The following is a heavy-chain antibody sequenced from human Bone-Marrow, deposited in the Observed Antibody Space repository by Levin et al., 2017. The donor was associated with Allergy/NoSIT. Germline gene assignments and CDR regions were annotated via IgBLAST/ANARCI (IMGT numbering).Heavy chain of an antibody. D-gene: IGHD1-26*01. V-gene: IGHV1-46*01. J-gene: IGHJ4*02. CDR1: GYTFTSYY. Sequence: ASVKVSCKASGYTFTSYYMHWVRQAPGQGLEWMGIINPSGGSTSYAQKFQGRVTMTRDTSTSTVYMELSSLRSEDTAVYYCARRAYVNGIVGATSPDYYFDYWGQGTLVTVSS. CDR2: INPSGGST. CDR3: ARRAYVNGIVGATSPDYYFDY.